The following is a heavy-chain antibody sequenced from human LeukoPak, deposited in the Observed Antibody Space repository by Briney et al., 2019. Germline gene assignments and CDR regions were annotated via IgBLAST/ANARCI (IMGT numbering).Heavy chain of an antibody. CDR3: MTAAGYNFGQY. CDR1: GFTFDNAW. CDR2: LYIGGNT. Sequence: GGSLRLSCAASGFTFDNAWMNWVRQAPGKGLEWVSALYIGGNTYYADSVRGRFTISRDNSKNTLYLQMNSLRAEDTAIYYCMTAAGYNFGQYWGQGTLVTVSS. J-gene: IGHJ4*02. D-gene: IGHD5-18*01. V-gene: IGHV3-53*01.